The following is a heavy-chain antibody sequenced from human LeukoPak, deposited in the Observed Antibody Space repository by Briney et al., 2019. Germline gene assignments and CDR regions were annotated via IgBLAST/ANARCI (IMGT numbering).Heavy chain of an antibody. CDR2: ICGSGGGT. CDR3: AKLTGSSCHTAVDF. Sequence: PGESLRLSCAASGFAFSTYAMSWVRQAPGKGLEWVSAICGSGGGTFYVDSVKGRFTISRDNSKNTLYLQMNSLRAEDTALYYCAKLTGSSCHTAVDFWGQGTLVSVSS. J-gene: IGHJ4*02. V-gene: IGHV3-23*01. CDR1: GFAFSTYA. D-gene: IGHD7-27*01.